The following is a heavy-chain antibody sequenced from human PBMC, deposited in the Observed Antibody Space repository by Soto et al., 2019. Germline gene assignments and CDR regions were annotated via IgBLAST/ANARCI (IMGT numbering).Heavy chain of an antibody. J-gene: IGHJ4*02. Sequence: VKVSCKASGYTLTDYYMHWVRQAPGQGLEWMGWINPNSGGTNYAQKFQGRVTMTRDTSISTPYMELSRLRSDDTAVYYCARVQLLSFDFWGQGALVTVSS. V-gene: IGHV1-2*02. CDR1: GYTLTDYY. D-gene: IGHD2-15*01. CDR3: ARVQLLSFDF. CDR2: INPNSGGT.